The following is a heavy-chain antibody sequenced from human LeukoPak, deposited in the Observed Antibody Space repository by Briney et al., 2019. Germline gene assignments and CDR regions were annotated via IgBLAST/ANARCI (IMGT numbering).Heavy chain of an antibody. J-gene: IGHJ4*02. V-gene: IGHV3-21*01. CDR2: ISGSGTYI. CDR1: GFTFSTYS. Sequence: GGSLRLSCAASGFTFSTYSMIWVRQAPGKGLEWVSSISGSGTYIYYADSVKGRSTISRDNAKNSLYLQMNSLRVEDTAVYYCAREVLGPTDDWGQGTLVTVSS. CDR3: AREVLGPTDD.